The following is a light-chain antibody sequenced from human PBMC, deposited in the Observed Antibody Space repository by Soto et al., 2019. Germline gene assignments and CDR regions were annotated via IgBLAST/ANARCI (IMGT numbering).Light chain of an antibody. J-gene: IGKJ4*01. Sequence: EIVMTQSTATLSVSPGERATLSCRASQSVSSNLAWYQQKPGQGPGLLIYGASTRATDIPGRFSGSGSGTEFTLTISSLQSEDFAVYYCQQYNDWPLTFGGGTKVDI. CDR1: QSVSSN. CDR2: GAS. CDR3: QQYNDWPLT. V-gene: IGKV3-15*01.